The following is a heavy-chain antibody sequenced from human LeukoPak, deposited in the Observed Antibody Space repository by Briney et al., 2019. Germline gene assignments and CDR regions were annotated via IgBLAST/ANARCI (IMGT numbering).Heavy chain of an antibody. D-gene: IGHD6-13*01. J-gene: IGHJ4*02. Sequence: SETLSLTCTVSGGSISSFYWSWIRQPPGKGLEWIGYIYHSGSTKYNPSLKSRVTISVDTSKNQFSLRLRSVTAADTAVYYCARSEAAGSFFDYWGQGILVTVSS. V-gene: IGHV4-59*01. CDR3: ARSEAAGSFFDY. CDR1: GGSISSFY. CDR2: IYHSGST.